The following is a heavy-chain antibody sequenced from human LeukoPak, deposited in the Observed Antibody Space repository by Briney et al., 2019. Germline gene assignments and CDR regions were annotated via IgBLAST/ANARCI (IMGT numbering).Heavy chain of an antibody. CDR3: ARGGYYGSGNDFRFDP. J-gene: IGHJ5*02. CDR2: VYYSGTT. CDR1: GGSISLSYYY. D-gene: IGHD3-10*01. V-gene: IGHV4-39*07. Sequence: SETLSLTCSVSGGSISLSYYYWGWIRQPPGKALEWIGSVYYSGTTSYNPSLKSRVTISVDMSKNQFSLKLSSVTAADTAVYYCARGGYYGSGNDFRFDPWGQGTLVTVSS.